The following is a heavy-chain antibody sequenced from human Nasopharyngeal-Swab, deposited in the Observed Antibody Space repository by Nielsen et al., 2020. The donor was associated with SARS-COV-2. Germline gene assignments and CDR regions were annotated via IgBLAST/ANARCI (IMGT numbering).Heavy chain of an antibody. CDR3: ARDPGWLQFDY. V-gene: IGHV3-7*03. Sequence: GESLKISCAASGFTFSSYAMSWVRQAPGKGLEWVANINQDGSQRNYVDSVKGRFTISRDNAKNSLYLQMNSLRVDDTAVYYCARDPGWLQFDYWGQGTLVTVSS. CDR1: GFTFSSYA. J-gene: IGHJ4*02. CDR2: INQDGSQR. D-gene: IGHD5-24*01.